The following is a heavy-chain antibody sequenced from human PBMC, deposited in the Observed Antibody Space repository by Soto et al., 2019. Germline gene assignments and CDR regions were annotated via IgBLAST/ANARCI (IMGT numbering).Heavy chain of an antibody. V-gene: IGHV1-3*01. CDR2: INAGNGNT. J-gene: IGHJ5*02. CDR1: GYTFTSYA. Sequence: ASVKVSCKACGYTFTSYAMHWVRQAPGQRLEWMGWINAGNGNTKYSQKFQGRVTITKNTSASTAYMELSSLRSEDTAVYYCARGPLRNWFDPWGQGTLVTVSS. CDR3: ARGPLRNWFDP. D-gene: IGHD5-12*01.